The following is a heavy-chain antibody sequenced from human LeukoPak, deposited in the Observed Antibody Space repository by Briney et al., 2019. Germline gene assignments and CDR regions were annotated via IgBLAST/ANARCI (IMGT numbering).Heavy chain of an antibody. D-gene: IGHD6-19*01. CDR2: IYHSGST. J-gene: IGHJ4*02. CDR1: GGSISSGGYY. Sequence: SQTLSLTCTVSGGSISSGGYYWSWIRQPPGKGLEWIGYIYHSGSTYYNPSLKSRVTISVDRSKNQFSLKLSSVTAADTAVYYCAIGSSGWYLYWGQGTLVTVTS. CDR3: AIGSSGWYLY. V-gene: IGHV4-30-2*01.